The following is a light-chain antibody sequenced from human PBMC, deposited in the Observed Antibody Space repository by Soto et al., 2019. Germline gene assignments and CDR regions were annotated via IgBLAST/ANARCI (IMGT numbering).Light chain of an antibody. CDR3: QAWDNNTAV. CDR2: HDD. V-gene: IGLV3-1*01. CDR1: KLGENF. Sequence: SYELTQSHSVSVSPGQTASISCSGEKLGENFVCWYQQKPGQCPVVVIYHDDKRPSGIPERFSGSSSGNRATLTIAGTQALDEADYYCQAWDNNTAVFGGGTKLTVL. J-gene: IGLJ2*01.